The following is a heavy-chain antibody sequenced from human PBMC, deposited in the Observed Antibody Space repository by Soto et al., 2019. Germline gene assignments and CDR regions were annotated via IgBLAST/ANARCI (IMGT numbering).Heavy chain of an antibody. Sequence: SQTLSLTCVISGDSVSSNSAAWNWIRQSPSRGLEWLGRTYYRSKWYNDYAVSVKSRITINPDTSKNQFSLQLNSVTPEDTAVYYCARDNYSSGWRLYYYYYGMDVWGQGTTVTVSS. CDR3: ARDNYSSGWRLYYYYYGMDV. CDR2: TYYRSKWYN. V-gene: IGHV6-1*01. D-gene: IGHD6-19*01. J-gene: IGHJ6*02. CDR1: GDSVSSNSAA.